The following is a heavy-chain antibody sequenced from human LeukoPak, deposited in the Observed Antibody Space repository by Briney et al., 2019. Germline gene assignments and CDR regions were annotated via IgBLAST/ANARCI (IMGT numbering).Heavy chain of an antibody. CDR2: IYYSGST. CDR3: ASSGRRSYYFHY. Sequence: SEPLSLTCTVSGGSISSSSYYWGWIRQPPGKGLEWIGSIYYSGSTYYNPSLKSRVTISVDTSKNQFSLKLSSVTAADTAVYYCASSGRRSYYFHYWVQGTLVTVSS. V-gene: IGHV4-39*01. J-gene: IGHJ4*02. CDR1: GGSISSSSYY. D-gene: IGHD3-10*01.